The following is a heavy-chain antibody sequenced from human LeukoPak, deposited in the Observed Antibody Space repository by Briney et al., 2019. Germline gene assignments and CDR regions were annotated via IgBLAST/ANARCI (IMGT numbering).Heavy chain of an antibody. J-gene: IGHJ5*02. CDR1: GYSISSGYY. CDR3: ARGTIGITIFGFDP. CDR2: IYHSGST. D-gene: IGHD3-3*01. Sequence: SETLSLTCTVSGYSISSGYYWGWIRQPPGKGLEWIGSIYHSGSTYYNPSLESRVTISVDTSKNQFSLKLSSVTAADTAVYYCARGTIGITIFGFDPWGQGTLVTVSS. V-gene: IGHV4-38-2*02.